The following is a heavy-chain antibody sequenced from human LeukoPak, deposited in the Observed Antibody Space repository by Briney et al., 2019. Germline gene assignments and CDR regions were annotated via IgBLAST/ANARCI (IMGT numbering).Heavy chain of an antibody. CDR1: GFTFSNTW. CDR2: IQSKTDGGTT. J-gene: IGHJ4*02. V-gene: IGHV3-15*01. Sequence: KPGGSLRLSCAASGFTFSNTWMNWVRQAPGKGLEWVGRIQSKTDGGTTEYAAPVKGRFTISRDDSKTMLYLQMNSLKTEDTAVYYCATLTVRGVINIWGQGTLVTVTS. CDR3: ATLTVRGVINI. D-gene: IGHD3-10*01.